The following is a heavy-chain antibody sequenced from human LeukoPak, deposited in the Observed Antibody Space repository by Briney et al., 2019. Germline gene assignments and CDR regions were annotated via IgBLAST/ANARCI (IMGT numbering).Heavy chain of an antibody. V-gene: IGHV3-21*01. CDR1: GFTFSSYS. J-gene: IGHJ4*02. CDR2: ISSSSYI. CDR3: ARERTTSCWDY. D-gene: IGHD2-2*01. Sequence: GGSLRLSCAASGFTFSSYSMNWVRQAPGKGLEWVSSISSSSYIYYADSVKGRFTISRDNAKNSLYLQMNSLRAEDTAVYYCARERTTSCWDYWGQGTLVTVSS.